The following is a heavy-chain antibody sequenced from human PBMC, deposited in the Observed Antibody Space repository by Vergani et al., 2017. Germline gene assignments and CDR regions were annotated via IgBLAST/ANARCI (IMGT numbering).Heavy chain of an antibody. CDR1: GYSISSGYY. J-gene: IGHJ4*02. CDR3: ARLTMIVVALDY. V-gene: IGHV4-38-2*02. D-gene: IGHD3-22*01. CDR2: IYHSVST. Sequence: QVQLQESGPGLVKPSETLSLTCTVSGYSISSGYYWGWIRQPPGKGLEWIGSIYHSVSTYYTPSLKSRVTISVDTSKNQFSLKLSSVTAAETAVYYCARLTMIVVALDYWGQGTLVTVSS.